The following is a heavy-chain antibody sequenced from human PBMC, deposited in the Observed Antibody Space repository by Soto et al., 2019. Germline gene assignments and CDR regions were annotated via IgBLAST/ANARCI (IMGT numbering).Heavy chain of an antibody. CDR2: IQSDGAT. D-gene: IGHD2-21*02. Sequence: GGSLRLSCRASGFSVRSNYMNWVRQAPGKGLEWVSLIQSDGATQYADSVKGRFTISRDNSRNTLSLQMNSLRDVDTAVYYCARGQLFFYHYYGMDVWGQGTTVTVSS. V-gene: IGHV3-53*01. J-gene: IGHJ6*02. CDR1: GFSVRSNY. CDR3: ARGQLFFYHYYGMDV.